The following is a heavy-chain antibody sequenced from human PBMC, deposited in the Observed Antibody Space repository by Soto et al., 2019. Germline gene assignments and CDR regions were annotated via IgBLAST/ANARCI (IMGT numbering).Heavy chain of an antibody. J-gene: IGHJ4*02. D-gene: IGHD6-19*01. CDR3: ARDRYSSGWYDLDY. CDR1: GFTFSSYG. Sequence: QVQLVESGGGVVQPGRSLRLSCAASGFTFSSYGIHWVRQAPGKGLEWVAVIWYDGSNKYYADSVKGRFTISRDNXMNTLYLQMNSLRGEDTAVYYCARDRYSSGWYDLDYWGQGTLVTVSS. CDR2: IWYDGSNK. V-gene: IGHV3-33*01.